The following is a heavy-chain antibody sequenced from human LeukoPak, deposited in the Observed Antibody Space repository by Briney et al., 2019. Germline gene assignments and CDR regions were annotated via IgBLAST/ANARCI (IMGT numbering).Heavy chain of an antibody. V-gene: IGHV1-8*03. D-gene: IGHD3-22*01. CDR2: MNPNSGNT. J-gene: IGHJ3*02. CDR3: ARGSGAYPYYDSSGYYYVEAFDI. CDR1: GGTFSSYA. Sequence: GASVKVSCKASGGTFSSYAINWVRQATGQGLEWMGWMNPNSGNTGYAQKFQGRVTITRNTSISTAYMELSSLRSEDTAVYYCARGSGAYPYYDSSGYYYVEAFDIWGQGTMVTVSS.